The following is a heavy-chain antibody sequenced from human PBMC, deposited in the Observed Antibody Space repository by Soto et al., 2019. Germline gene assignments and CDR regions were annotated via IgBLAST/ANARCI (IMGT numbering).Heavy chain of an antibody. CDR2: TRNKANSYTT. Sequence: GGSLRLSCAASGFTFSDHYMDWVRQAPGKGLEWVGRTRNKANSYTTEYAASVKGRFTISRDGSKNSLYLQMNSLKTEDTAVYYCAREREQLVRGWYMGRSHYYYGMDVWGQGTTVTVSS. J-gene: IGHJ6*02. V-gene: IGHV3-72*01. CDR3: AREREQLVRGWYMGRSHYYYGMDV. D-gene: IGHD6-13*01. CDR1: GFTFSDHY.